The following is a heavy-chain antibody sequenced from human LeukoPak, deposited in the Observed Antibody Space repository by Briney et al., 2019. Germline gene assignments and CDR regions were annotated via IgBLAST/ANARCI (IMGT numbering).Heavy chain of an antibody. CDR3: ARHTELGGDFDY. D-gene: IGHD1-14*01. J-gene: IGHJ4*02. V-gene: IGHV4-59*08. CDR2: IYYSGST. CDR1: GGSISSYY. Sequence: SETLSLTCTVSGGSISSYYWSWIRQPPGKGLEWIGYIYYSGSTNDNPSLKSRVTISVDTSKNQFSLKLSSVTAADTAVYYCARHTELGGDFDYWGQGTLVTVSS.